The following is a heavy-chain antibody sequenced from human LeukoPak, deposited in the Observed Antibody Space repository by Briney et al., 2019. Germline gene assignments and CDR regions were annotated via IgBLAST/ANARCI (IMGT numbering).Heavy chain of an antibody. D-gene: IGHD7-27*01. Sequence: PGGSLRLSCTVSGFTVSSNSMSWVRQAPGKGLEWVSFIYSDNTHYSDSVKGRFTISRDNAKNSLYLQMNSLRAEDTAVYYCARASVSLGSTWFDYWGQGTLVTVSS. CDR3: ARASVSLGSTWFDY. J-gene: IGHJ4*02. CDR2: IYSDNT. V-gene: IGHV3-53*01. CDR1: GFTVSSNS.